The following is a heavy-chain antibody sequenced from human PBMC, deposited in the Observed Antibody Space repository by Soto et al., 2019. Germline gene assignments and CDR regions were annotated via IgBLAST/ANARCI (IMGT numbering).Heavy chain of an antibody. D-gene: IGHD3-16*01. CDR3: AISQDRGGRTTFIY. CDR1: GFTFDDNA. J-gene: IGHJ4*02. Sequence: GRSLSLSCAVSGFTFDDNAMHWGRQAPEKGLEWVSGINWKSDIGYADSVKGRFTISRDNAENSLYLQMNSLRAEDTALYYCAISQDRGGRTTFIYWGQGTQVTVSS. CDR2: INWKSDI. V-gene: IGHV3-9*01.